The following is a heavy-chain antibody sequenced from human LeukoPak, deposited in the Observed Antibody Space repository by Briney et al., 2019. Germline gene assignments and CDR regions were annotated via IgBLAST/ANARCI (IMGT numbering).Heavy chain of an antibody. V-gene: IGHV3-23*01. CDR3: AKARIAAAGTFGYYYYGMDV. CDR2: ISGSGGST. J-gene: IGHJ6*02. Sequence: PGGSLRLSCAASGFTFSSYAMSWVRQAPGKGLEWVSAISGSGGSTYYADSVKGRFTISRDNSKNTLYLQMNSLRAEDTAVYYCAKARIAAAGTFGYYYYGMDVWGQGTTVTVSS. CDR1: GFTFSSYA. D-gene: IGHD6-13*01.